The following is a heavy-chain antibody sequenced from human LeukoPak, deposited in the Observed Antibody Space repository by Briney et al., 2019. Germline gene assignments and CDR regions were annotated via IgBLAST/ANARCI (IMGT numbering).Heavy chain of an antibody. D-gene: IGHD1-26*01. V-gene: IGHV4-4*02. Sequence: SGTLSLTCGVSGGSISSTNWYSWVRQPPGQGLQWIGEISLSGLTNYNPSLKSRVTMSLDKSKNLLSLTLTSVTAADTAVYYCSRESGAFSPFDYWGQGTLVTVSS. CDR3: SRESGAFSPFDY. CDR2: ISLSGLT. J-gene: IGHJ4*02. CDR1: GGSISSTNW.